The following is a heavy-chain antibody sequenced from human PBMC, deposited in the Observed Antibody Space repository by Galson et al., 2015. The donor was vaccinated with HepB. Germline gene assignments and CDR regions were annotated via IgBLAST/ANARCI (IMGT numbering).Heavy chain of an antibody. CDR3: AREDCTGGSCYPGDY. J-gene: IGHJ4*02. CDR2: INTYNGNT. V-gene: IGHV1-3*04. D-gene: IGHD2-15*01. CDR1: GYTFTSYA. Sequence: SVKVSCKASGYTFTSYAMHWVRQAPGQRLEWMGWINTYNGNTNYAQRFQGRVTMTRDTSTSTTHMELRSLTSDDTAVYYCAREDCTGGSCYPGDYWGQGTLVLVSS.